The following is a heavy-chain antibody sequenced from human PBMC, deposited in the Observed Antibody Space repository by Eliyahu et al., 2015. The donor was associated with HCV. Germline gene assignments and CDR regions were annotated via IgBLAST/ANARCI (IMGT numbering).Heavy chain of an antibody. CDR1: GFTFSSXT. J-gene: IGHJ4*02. Sequence: EVHLAESGGGLVKPGGSLRXXXAAXGFTFSSXTMNWVRQAPGKGXEWVSYXSSTSTXISYADSVKGRFTXSRDNAKNSVSLQMDSLRAEDTAVYYCARDSEPTEYSSSGAIDSWGQGTLVTVSS. CDR3: ARDSEPTEYSSSGAIDS. D-gene: IGHD6-6*01. V-gene: IGHV3-21*01. CDR2: XSSTSTXI.